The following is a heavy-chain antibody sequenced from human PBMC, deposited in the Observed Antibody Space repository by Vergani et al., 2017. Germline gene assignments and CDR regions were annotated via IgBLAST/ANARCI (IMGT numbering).Heavy chain of an antibody. CDR2: ISYDGSNK. CDR3: AKKLRLGAGYYGMDV. J-gene: IGHJ6*02. Sequence: VQLVESGGGVVQPGGSLRLSCAASGFTFDDYAMHWVRQAPGKGLEWVAVISYDGSNKYYADSVKGRFTISRDNSKNTLYLQMNSLRAEDTAVYYCAKKLRLGAGYYGMDVWGQGTTVTVSS. D-gene: IGHD6-19*01. CDR1: GFTFDDYA. V-gene: IGHV3-30*18.